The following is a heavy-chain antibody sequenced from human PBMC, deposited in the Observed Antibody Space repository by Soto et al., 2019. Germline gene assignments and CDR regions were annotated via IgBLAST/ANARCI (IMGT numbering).Heavy chain of an antibody. V-gene: IGHV3-30-3*01. D-gene: IGHD5-18*01. CDR1: GFTFITYA. J-gene: IGHJ6*02. CDR3: ARDQGYSYGYGYYSGLDV. Sequence: GSLRLSCAASGFTFITYAIHWVRQAPGKGLEWVAVISYDGSNKYYADSVKGRFTISRDNSKNTLYLQMNSLRAEDTAVYRCARDQGYSYGYGYYSGLDVWGQGTTVSVSS. CDR2: ISYDGSNK.